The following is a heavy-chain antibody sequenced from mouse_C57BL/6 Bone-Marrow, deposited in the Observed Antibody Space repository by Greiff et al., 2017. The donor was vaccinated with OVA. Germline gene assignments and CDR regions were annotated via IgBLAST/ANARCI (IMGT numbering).Heavy chain of an antibody. CDR1: GYTFTDYN. Sequence: EVQLQQSGPELVKPGASVKMSCKASGYTFTDYNMHWVKQSHGKSLEWIGYINSNTGGSSYNQKFNGKATLTVNKSCSTAYMELRSLTAENSADYYCARHGSAFAYWGQGTLVTVSA. J-gene: IGHJ3*01. CDR2: INSNTGGS. D-gene: IGHD1-1*01. V-gene: IGHV1-22*01. CDR3: ARHGSAFAY.